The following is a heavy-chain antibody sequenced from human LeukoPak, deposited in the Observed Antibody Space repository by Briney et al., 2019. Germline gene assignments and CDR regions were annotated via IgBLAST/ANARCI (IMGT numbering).Heavy chain of an antibody. J-gene: IGHJ4*02. CDR1: GFTVSSNS. V-gene: IGHV3-53*01. D-gene: IGHD4/OR15-4a*01. CDR2: IYSDNT. Sequence: GGSLRLSCTVSGFTVSSNSMSWVRQAPGKGLEWVSFIYSDNTHYSDSVKGRFTISRDNSKNTLYLQMNSLRAEGTAVYYCARRAGAYSHPYDYWGQGTLVTVSS. CDR3: ARRAGAYSHPYDY.